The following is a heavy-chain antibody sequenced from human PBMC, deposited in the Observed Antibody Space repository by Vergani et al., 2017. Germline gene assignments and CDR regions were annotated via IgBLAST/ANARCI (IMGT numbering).Heavy chain of an antibody. V-gene: IGHV1-8*03. CDR3: ARGGYCSGGSCYPGGYYYYGMDV. Sequence: QVQLVQSGAEVKKPGASVKVSCKASGYTFTSYDINWVRQATGQGLEWMGWMNPNSGNTGYAQKFQGRVTITRNTSISTAYMELSSLRSEDTAVYYCARGGYCSGGSCYPGGYYYYGMDVWGQGTTVTVSS. CDR2: MNPNSGNT. J-gene: IGHJ6*02. CDR1: GYTFTSYD. D-gene: IGHD2-15*01.